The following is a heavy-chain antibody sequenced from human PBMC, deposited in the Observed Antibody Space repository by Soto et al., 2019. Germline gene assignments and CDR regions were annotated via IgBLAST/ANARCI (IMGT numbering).Heavy chain of an antibody. CDR2: IWYDGSNK. CDR1: GFTFSSYG. Sequence: QVQLVESGGGVVQPGRSLRLSCAASGFTFSSYGMHWVRQAPGKGLEWVAVIWYDGSNKYYADSVKGRFTISRDNSKNTLDLQMTSLRAEDMAVYYCARVHVPYYYVSSGYWDDAFDIWGQGTMVTVSS. V-gene: IGHV3-33*01. CDR3: ARVHVPYYYVSSGYWDDAFDI. D-gene: IGHD3-22*01. J-gene: IGHJ3*02.